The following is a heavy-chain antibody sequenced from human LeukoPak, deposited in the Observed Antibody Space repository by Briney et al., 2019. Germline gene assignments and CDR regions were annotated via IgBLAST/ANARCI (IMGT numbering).Heavy chain of an antibody. CDR3: ANYLSGSYYVFDY. J-gene: IGHJ4*02. Sequence: GGSLRLSWAASGFTFSSYAMCWVRQAPGKGLEWVSAISGSGGSTYYADSVKGRFTISRDNSKNTLYLQMNSLRAEDTAVYYCANYLSGSYYVFDYWGQGTLVTVSS. V-gene: IGHV3-23*01. D-gene: IGHD1-26*01. CDR2: ISGSGGST. CDR1: GFTFSSYA.